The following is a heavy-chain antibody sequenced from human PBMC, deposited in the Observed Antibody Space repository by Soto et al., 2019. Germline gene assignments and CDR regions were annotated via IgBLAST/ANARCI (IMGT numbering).Heavy chain of an antibody. V-gene: IGHV1-18*01. CDR1: GYTFTSYG. J-gene: IGHJ3*01. CDR3: ARGQQWLVRVFNPDDVFDV. Sequence: ASVKVSCKASGYTFTSYGISWVRQAPGQGLEWMGWISAYNGNTNYAQKLQGRVTMTTDTSTSTAYMELRSLRSDDTAVYYCARGQQWLVRVFNPDDVFDVWGQGTMVTVSS. D-gene: IGHD6-19*01. CDR2: ISAYNGNT.